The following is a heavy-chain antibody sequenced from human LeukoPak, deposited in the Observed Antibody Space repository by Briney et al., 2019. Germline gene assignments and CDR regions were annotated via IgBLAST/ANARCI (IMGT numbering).Heavy chain of an antibody. CDR2: ISSSSSST. J-gene: IGHJ4*02. V-gene: IGHV3-48*04. CDR1: GFTFSSFS. D-gene: IGHD4-17*01. Sequence: GGSLRLSCAASGFTFSSFSMNWVRRAPGKGLEWISYISSSSSSTYYADSVKGRFTISRDNAKNSLYLQMNSLRAEDTAVYYCARVIGSYGDSAYWGQGTLVTVSS. CDR3: ARVIGSYGDSAY.